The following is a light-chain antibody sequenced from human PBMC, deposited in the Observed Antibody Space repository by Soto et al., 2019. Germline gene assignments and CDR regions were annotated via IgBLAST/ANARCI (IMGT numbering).Light chain of an antibody. CDR3: LQYNGYYRT. CDR1: QSVSGW. J-gene: IGKJ1*01. CDR2: DAS. V-gene: IGKV1-5*01. Sequence: DIHMTQSPSTLSASVGHTFTVTCRASQSVSGWLAWYQQKPGEAPKLLIYDASALPRGVPSRLRGSGSGTTLTITISSMQYDDFDTYYCLQYNGYYRTFGQGTKVDIK.